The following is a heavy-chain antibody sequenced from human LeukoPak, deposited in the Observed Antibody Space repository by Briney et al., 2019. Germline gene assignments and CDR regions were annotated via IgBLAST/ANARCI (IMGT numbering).Heavy chain of an antibody. D-gene: IGHD3-22*01. CDR1: GFTFSTYW. CDR3: ARGRFNYDSTGYSSFYY. J-gene: IGHJ4*02. CDR2: IKEDGSEK. Sequence: GGSLRLSCAASGFTFSTYWMSWVRQAPGKGLEWVANIKEDGSEKYYVDSVKGRFTISRDNAKNSVYLQLSSLRAEDTAVYYCARGRFNYDSTGYSSFYYWGQGTLVTVSS. V-gene: IGHV3-7*01.